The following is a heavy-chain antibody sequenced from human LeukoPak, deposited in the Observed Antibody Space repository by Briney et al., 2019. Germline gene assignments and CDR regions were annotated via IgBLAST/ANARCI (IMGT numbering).Heavy chain of an antibody. D-gene: IGHD3-10*01. CDR1: TPPLQRNHD. CDR3: ARGETGGEDRRERDLFDL. CDR2: VYQSGTT. J-gene: IGHJ3*01. V-gene: IGHV4-38-2*01. Sequence: PSETLSLTCAVSTPPLQRNHDRARIRQPPGKGLEWIGNVYQSGTTYYLPSLKSRVPMSVDTSKNQVPLNLPSVTAADTALYYGARGETGGEDRRERDLFDLWGQGTMVTVSS.